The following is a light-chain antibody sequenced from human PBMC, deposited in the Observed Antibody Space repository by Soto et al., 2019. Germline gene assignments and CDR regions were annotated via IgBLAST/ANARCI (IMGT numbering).Light chain of an antibody. J-gene: IGKJ1*01. Sequence: ELVLTQSPATLSLSPGERATLSCRASQSVSSYLAWYQHKPGQAPRLLIYDASTRATGIPARFTGSGSGTDFTLTISSLEPEDFAVYSCQQRSTWPWTFGQGTKVDIK. CDR1: QSVSSY. CDR2: DAS. V-gene: IGKV3-11*01. CDR3: QQRSTWPWT.